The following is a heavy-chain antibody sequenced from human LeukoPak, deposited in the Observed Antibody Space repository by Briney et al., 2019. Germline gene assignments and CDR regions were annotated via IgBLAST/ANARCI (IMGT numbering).Heavy chain of an antibody. D-gene: IGHD2-2*02. CDR2: ISSSGNTI. Sequence: GGSLRLSCAASGFTFSDYYMSWIRQAPGKGLEWVSYISSSGNTIYYADSVKGRFTISRDNAKNSLYLQMNSLRAEDTAVYYCARTGYCSSTSCYNYCDYWGQGTLVTVSS. CDR3: ARTGYCSSTSCYNYCDY. V-gene: IGHV3-11*04. CDR1: GFTFSDYY. J-gene: IGHJ4*02.